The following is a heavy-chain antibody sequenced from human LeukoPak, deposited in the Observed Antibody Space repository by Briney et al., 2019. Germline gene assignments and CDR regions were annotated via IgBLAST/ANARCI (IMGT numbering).Heavy chain of an antibody. V-gene: IGHV3-30-3*01. CDR3: ATGITVTPFG. CDR1: GFTFSSYA. J-gene: IGHJ4*02. Sequence: QPGGSLRLSCAASGFTFSSYAMHWVRQAPGKGLEWVAVISYDGSNKYYADSVKGRFTISRDNSRNTVYLEMNNLRPEDTAVYYCATGITVTPFGWGQGTRVIVSS. D-gene: IGHD4-17*01. CDR2: ISYDGSNK.